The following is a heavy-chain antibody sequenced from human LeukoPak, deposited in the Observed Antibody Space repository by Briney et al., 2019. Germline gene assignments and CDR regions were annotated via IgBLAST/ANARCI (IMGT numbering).Heavy chain of an antibody. CDR1: GGSISSYY. Sequence: PPETLSLTCTVSGGSISSYYWSWIRQPPGKGLEWIGYIYYSGSTNYNPSLKSRVTISVDTSKNQFSLKLSSVTAADTAVYYCASDYGSGSYLGYWGQGTLVTVSS. CDR2: IYYSGST. J-gene: IGHJ4*02. CDR3: ASDYGSGSYLGY. D-gene: IGHD3-10*01. V-gene: IGHV4-59*01.